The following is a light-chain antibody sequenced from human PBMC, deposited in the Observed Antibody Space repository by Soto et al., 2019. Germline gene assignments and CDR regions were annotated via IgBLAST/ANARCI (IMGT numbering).Light chain of an antibody. J-gene: IGKJ4*01. Sequence: DIVLTQSTLALHVTPGEPASISCRSSQILLHSNGYNYLAWFLQKAGQSPQLLIYLASSRASGVPDRFSGSGSGTDCTLKISRVEAEEVGVDYCMQVLQTPFNVGGGTTVAIK. CDR3: MQVLQTPFN. CDR1: QILLHSNGYNY. CDR2: LAS. V-gene: IGKV2-28*01.